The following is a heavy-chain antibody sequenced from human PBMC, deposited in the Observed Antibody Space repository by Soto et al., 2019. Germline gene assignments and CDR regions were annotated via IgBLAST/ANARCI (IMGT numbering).Heavy chain of an antibody. J-gene: IGHJ5*02. CDR1: SYSISVGFY. V-gene: IGHV4-38-2*01. CDR2: IYHSGSA. Sequence: SDTLSLTCAVSSYSISVGFYWAWIRQPPGKGLEWIGNIYHSGSAHYNPSLKSRVTMSVDTSKNNFSLRLTSVTAADTAVYYCARVTIFEYWFDPWGQGILVTVSS. D-gene: IGHD3-3*01. CDR3: ARVTIFEYWFDP.